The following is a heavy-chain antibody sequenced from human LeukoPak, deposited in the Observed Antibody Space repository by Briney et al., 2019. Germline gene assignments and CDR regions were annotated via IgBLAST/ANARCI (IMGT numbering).Heavy chain of an antibody. CDR3: ARDVHDYYGSGSYVLAWFDP. Sequence: SETLSLTCTVSGGSISSYYWSWIRQPAGKGLGWIGRIYTSGSTNHNPSLKSRVTMSVDTSKNQFSLKLSSVTAADTAVYYCARDVHDYYGSGSYVLAWFDPWGQGTLVTVSS. D-gene: IGHD3-10*01. J-gene: IGHJ5*02. V-gene: IGHV4-4*07. CDR1: GGSISSYY. CDR2: IYTSGST.